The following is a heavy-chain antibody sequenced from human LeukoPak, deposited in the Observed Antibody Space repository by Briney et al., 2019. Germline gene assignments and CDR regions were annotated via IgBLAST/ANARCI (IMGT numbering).Heavy chain of an antibody. D-gene: IGHD6-13*01. CDR2: VSGSGGST. CDR1: GFTFSNYA. J-gene: IGHJ4*02. Sequence: GGSLRLSCAASGFTFSNYAMSWVRQAPGRGLEWVSAVSGSGGSTYYADSVKGRFTISRDNSKNTLYLQMNSLRAEDTAVYYCAKEGSRIAAAGTNYFDYWGQGTLVTVSS. V-gene: IGHV3-23*01. CDR3: AKEGSRIAAAGTNYFDY.